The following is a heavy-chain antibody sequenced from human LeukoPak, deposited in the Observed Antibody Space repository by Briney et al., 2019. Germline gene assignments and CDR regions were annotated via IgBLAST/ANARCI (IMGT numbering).Heavy chain of an antibody. CDR1: GGSISSGGYS. D-gene: IGHD2-8*01. J-gene: IGHJ4*02. CDR2: IYNSGST. Sequence: SETLSLTCAVSGGSISSGGYSWRWIRQPPGKGLEWIGYIYNSGSTNYNPSLKSRVTISLDTSRNQFSLKLTSVTAADTALYYCASEYCTSSTCRFDSWGQGTLVTVSS. V-gene: IGHV4-61*08. CDR3: ASEYCTSSTCRFDS.